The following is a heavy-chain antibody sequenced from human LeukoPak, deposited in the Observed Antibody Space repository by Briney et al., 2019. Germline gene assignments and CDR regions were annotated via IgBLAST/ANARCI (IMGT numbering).Heavy chain of an antibody. V-gene: IGHV6-1*01. CDR3: ARRLRSLRYFDY. CDR1: GDSVSSNSAA. D-gene: IGHD4-17*01. J-gene: IGHJ4*02. Sequence: SQTLSLTCAISGDSVSSNSAAWNWIRQSPLRGLEWLGRTYYRSKWYNDYAVSVKSRITIKPDTSKNQFSLQLNSVTPEDTAVYYCARRLRSLRYFDYWGQGTLVTVSS. CDR2: TYYRSKWYN.